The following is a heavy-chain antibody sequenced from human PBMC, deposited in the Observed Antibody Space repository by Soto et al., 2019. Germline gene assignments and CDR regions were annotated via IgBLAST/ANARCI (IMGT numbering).Heavy chain of an antibody. D-gene: IGHD3-10*01. J-gene: IGHJ3*02. CDR1: GYTLTELS. CDR2: FDPEDGET. V-gene: IGHV1-24*01. Sequence: QVQLVQSGAEVKKPGASVKVSCKVSGYTLTELSMHWVRQAPGKGLEWMGGFDPEDGETIYAQKFQGRVTMTEDTSTDTAYMELSSLRSEDTAVYYCATWVFGDRGVSYIPWAFDIWGQGTMVTVSS. CDR3: ATWVFGDRGVSYIPWAFDI.